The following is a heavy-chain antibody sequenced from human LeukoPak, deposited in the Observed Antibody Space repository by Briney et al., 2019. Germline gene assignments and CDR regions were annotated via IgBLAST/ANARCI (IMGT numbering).Heavy chain of an antibody. CDR3: ARGRLYYDSSGYSNHFDY. CDR1: GFTFSSYG. V-gene: IGHV3-33*01. J-gene: IGHJ4*02. CDR2: IWYDGNNK. Sequence: PGGSLRLSCAASGFTFSSYGMHWVRQAPGKGLEWVALIWYDGNNKYYADSVKGRFTISRDNSKNTLYLQLNSLRAEDTAVYYCARGRLYYDSSGYSNHFDYWGQGTLVTVSS. D-gene: IGHD3-22*01.